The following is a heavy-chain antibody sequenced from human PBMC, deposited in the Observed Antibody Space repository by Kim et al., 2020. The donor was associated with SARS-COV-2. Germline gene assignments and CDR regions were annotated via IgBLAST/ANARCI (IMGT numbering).Heavy chain of an antibody. D-gene: IGHD3-22*01. V-gene: IGHV3-11*05. CDR1: GFTFSDYY. Sequence: GGSLRLSCAASGFTFSDYYMSWIRQAPGKGLEWVSYISSSSSYTNYADSVKGRFTISRDNAKNSLYLQMNSLRAEDTAVYYCARDHSTYYYDSSGYYRALTPKYCYYGMDVWGQGTTVTVSS. J-gene: IGHJ6*02. CDR2: ISSSSSYT. CDR3: ARDHSTYYYDSSGYYRALTPKYCYYGMDV.